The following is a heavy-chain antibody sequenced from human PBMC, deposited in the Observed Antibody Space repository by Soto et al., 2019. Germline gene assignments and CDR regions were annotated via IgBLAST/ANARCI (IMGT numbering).Heavy chain of an antibody. J-gene: IGHJ6*02. CDR2: IYYSGST. CDR1: GGSISSYY. Sequence: SETLSLTCTVSGGSISSYYWSWIRQPPGKGLEWIGYIYYSGSTNYNPSLKSRVTVSVDTSKNQFSLKLSSVTAADTAVYYCARDRYCSSTSCLSGMDVWGQGNTVTVX. CDR3: ARDRYCSSTSCLSGMDV. D-gene: IGHD2-2*01. V-gene: IGHV4-59*01.